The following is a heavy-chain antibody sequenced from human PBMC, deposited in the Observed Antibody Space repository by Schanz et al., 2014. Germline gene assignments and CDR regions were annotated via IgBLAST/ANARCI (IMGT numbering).Heavy chain of an antibody. CDR3: TRDRGALINHNDALNL. CDR1: GFTFSSYG. D-gene: IGHD3-16*01. Sequence: VPLVESGGGLVQPGGSLRLSCAASGFTFSSYGMHWVRQAPGKGLEWVAVTSTDGTKTYYAASVRGRFTISRDNSKNTVYLQMNSLRSEDTAVYYCTRDRGALINHNDALNLWGQGTMVSVSS. J-gene: IGHJ3*01. CDR2: TSTDGTKT. V-gene: IGHV3-30*03.